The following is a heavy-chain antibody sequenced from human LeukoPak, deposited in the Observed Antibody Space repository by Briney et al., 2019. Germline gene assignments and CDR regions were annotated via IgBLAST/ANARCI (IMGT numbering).Heavy chain of an antibody. Sequence: PSETLSLTCTVSGGSISSYYWSWIRQPPGKGLEWIGYIYYTGSTNYNPSLKSRVTISVDTSKNQFSLKLSSVTAADTAVYYCARDPAREDAFDIWGQGTMVTVSS. CDR1: GGSISSYY. D-gene: IGHD2-15*01. J-gene: IGHJ3*02. V-gene: IGHV4-59*01. CDR3: ARDPAREDAFDI. CDR2: IYYTGST.